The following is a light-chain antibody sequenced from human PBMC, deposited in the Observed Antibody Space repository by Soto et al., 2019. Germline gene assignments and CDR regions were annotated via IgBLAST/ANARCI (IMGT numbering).Light chain of an antibody. Sequence: PGERATLSCRASQSVTSNYLAWYQQKLGQAPRLLLCGASSRATGIPDRFSGSGSGTDFTLTISRLEHEDFAVYYCHQYGSSPRTFGQGTKVEIK. CDR2: GAS. CDR3: HQYGSSPRT. CDR1: QSVTSNY. V-gene: IGKV3-20*01. J-gene: IGKJ1*01.